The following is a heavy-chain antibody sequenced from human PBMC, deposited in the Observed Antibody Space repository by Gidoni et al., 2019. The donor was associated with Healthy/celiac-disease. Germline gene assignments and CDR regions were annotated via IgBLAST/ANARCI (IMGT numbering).Heavy chain of an antibody. CDR2: HYWDDDK. CDR3: ANRRGGGEAFDI. CDR1: GFSLSTGGVG. Sequence: QITLKESGPTLVKPTQTLTLTCTFPGFSLSTGGVGVGWIRQPPGKALEWLALHYWDDDKRYSPSLKSRLTVPKDTPKNRVVLTMTDMEPVDTATYYCANRRGGGEAFDIWGQETMVTVSS. D-gene: IGHD3-16*01. J-gene: IGHJ3*02. V-gene: IGHV2-5*02.